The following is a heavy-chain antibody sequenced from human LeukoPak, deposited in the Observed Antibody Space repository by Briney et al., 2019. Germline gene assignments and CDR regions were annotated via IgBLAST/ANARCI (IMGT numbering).Heavy chain of an antibody. CDR1: GFTFSHYY. J-gene: IGHJ6*02. D-gene: IGHD4-17*01. CDR3: ARVGTDYGDYLYYYYYYGMDV. Sequence: TGGSLRLSCAASGFTFSHYYMSWVRQAPGKGLEWVANIKQDGSEQFYLDSVKGRFTISRDNAKNALYLQMHSLRVEDTAVYYCARVGTDYGDYLYYYYYYGMDVWGQGTTVTVSS. CDR2: IKQDGSEQ. V-gene: IGHV3-7*01.